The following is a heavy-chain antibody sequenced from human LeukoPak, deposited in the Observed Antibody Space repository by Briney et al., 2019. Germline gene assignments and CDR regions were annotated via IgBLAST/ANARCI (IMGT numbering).Heavy chain of an antibody. CDR2: ISYSGST. V-gene: IGHV4-59*01. CDR3: ARVGGSQIPLSVFDV. Sequence: PSETLSLTCTVSGGSIKSYHWIWIRQPPGKGLDWIGYISYSGSTNYNPSLKSRVTVSVDTSKNQFSLRLSSVTAADTAVYHCARVGGSQIPLSVFDVWGPGTRVTVSS. D-gene: IGHD3-10*01. J-gene: IGHJ3*01. CDR1: GGSIKSYH.